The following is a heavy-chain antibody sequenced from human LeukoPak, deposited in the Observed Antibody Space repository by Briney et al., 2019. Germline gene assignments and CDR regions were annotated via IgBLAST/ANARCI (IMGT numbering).Heavy chain of an antibody. V-gene: IGHV3-23*01. CDR3: AKGIYSSGWSYFDY. D-gene: IGHD6-19*01. CDR1: GFTFRNSA. CDR2: LSGSGITT. J-gene: IGHJ4*01. Sequence: GGSLRLSCAGSGFTFRNSAMSWVRQAPGKGLEWVSTLSGSGITTYYADSVKGRFTISRDNSKNTLYLQMNSLRAEDTAVYYCAKGIYSSGWSYFDYWGLGTLVTVSS.